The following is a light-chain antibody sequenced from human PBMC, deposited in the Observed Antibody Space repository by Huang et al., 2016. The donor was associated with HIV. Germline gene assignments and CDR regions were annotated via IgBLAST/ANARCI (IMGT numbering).Light chain of an antibody. CDR1: RSVSSN. V-gene: IGKV3-15*01. CDR2: GSY. J-gene: IGKJ4*01. CDR3: QQYNNWLLS. Sequence: IVMTQSPATLSVSTGERVTVSCRANRSVSSNFSWYQQRPGQAPRLLIYGSYTRAPGIPARFSGSGSWTYFSRTISSLQSDDFALYYCQQYNNWLLSFGGGTRVDI.